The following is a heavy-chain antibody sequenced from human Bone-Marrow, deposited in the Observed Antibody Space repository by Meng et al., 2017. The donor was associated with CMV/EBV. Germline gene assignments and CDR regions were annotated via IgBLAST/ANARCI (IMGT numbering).Heavy chain of an antibody. Sequence: ESLKISCAASGFTFSSYAMSWVRQAPGKGLEWVSAISGSGGSTYYADSVKGRFTISRDNSKNTLYLQMNSLRAEDTAVYYCAKSRQQHPAGMDVWGQGTTVTVSS. D-gene: IGHD6-13*01. CDR1: GFTFSSYA. J-gene: IGHJ6*02. V-gene: IGHV3-23*01. CDR3: AKSRQQHPAGMDV. CDR2: ISGSGGST.